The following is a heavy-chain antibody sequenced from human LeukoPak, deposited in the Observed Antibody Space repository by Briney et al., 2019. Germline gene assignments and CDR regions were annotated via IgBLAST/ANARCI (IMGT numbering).Heavy chain of an antibody. CDR3: ARNMAGTLDY. CDR1: SYSIRSGYY. J-gene: IGHJ4*02. V-gene: IGHV4-38-2*02. CDR2: IYHTGST. D-gene: IGHD6-19*01. Sequence: SETLSLTCTVSSYSIRSGYYWGWIRQPPGKGLEWIGSIYHTGSTYDNPSLKSRVTISVDTSKNQFSLKLSSVTAADTAVYYCARNMAGTLDYWGQGTLVTVSS.